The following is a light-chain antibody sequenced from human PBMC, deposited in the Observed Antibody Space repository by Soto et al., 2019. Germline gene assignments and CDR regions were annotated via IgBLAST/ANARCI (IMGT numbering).Light chain of an antibody. Sequence: QSALTQPASVSGSPGQSITISFTGTSSDIGGYNYVSWYQQHPGKAPKLVIYEVSNRPSGVSNRFSGSKSGNAASLTISGLQAEDEADSYCSAFTSRTTLAFGGGTKLTVL. CDR1: SSDIGGYNY. V-gene: IGLV2-14*01. J-gene: IGLJ3*02. CDR2: EVS. CDR3: SAFTSRTTLA.